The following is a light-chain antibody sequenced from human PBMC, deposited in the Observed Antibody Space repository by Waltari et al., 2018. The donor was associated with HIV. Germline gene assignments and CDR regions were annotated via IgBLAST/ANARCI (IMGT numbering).Light chain of an antibody. CDR2: EDT. CDR3: QSYDNANPSI. J-gene: IGLJ1*01. Sequence: NFVLTQPHSVSESPGKTVTISCARSSGHIASNHVQWYQQRPGSAPTPVIYEDTQRPSGVPDRFSGSIDSSSNSASLTIYELRTEDEADYYCQSYDNANPSIFGTGTRVTVL. V-gene: IGLV6-57*03. CDR1: SGHIASNH.